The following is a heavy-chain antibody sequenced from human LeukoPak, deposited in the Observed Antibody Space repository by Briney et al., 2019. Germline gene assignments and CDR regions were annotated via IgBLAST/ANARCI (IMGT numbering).Heavy chain of an antibody. CDR3: ARDGPRYCSGGSCSSGEY. V-gene: IGHV3-66*01. J-gene: IGHJ4*02. CDR1: GFTVSSNY. D-gene: IGHD2-15*01. CDR2: IYSGGST. Sequence: GGSLRLSCAASGFTVSSNYMSWVRQAPGKGLEWVSVIYSGGSTYYADSVKGRFTISRDNPKNTLYLQMNSLRAEDTAVYYCARDGPRYCSGGSCSSGEYWGQGTLVTVSS.